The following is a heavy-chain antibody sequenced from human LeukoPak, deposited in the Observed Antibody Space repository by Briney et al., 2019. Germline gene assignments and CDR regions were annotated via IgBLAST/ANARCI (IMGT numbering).Heavy chain of an antibody. D-gene: IGHD6-13*01. CDR2: IRSSSSYT. CDR1: GIPFSDYY. V-gene: IGHV3-11*03. J-gene: IGHJ4*02. Sequence: PRGSLRLSCVVSGIPFSDYYMKWVPHAPGKGLEWISYIRSSSSYTDDAVSVKGRFTISRDNAKSALYLQMNSLRLEDTAVYYCAAGTAEDFWGQGTLVTVSS. CDR3: AAGTAEDF.